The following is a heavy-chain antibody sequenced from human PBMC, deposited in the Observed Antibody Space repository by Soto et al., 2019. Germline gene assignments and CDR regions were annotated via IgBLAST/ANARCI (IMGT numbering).Heavy chain of an antibody. V-gene: IGHV1-8*01. J-gene: IGHJ4*02. Sequence: QVQLVQSGAEVKKPGASVKVSCKASGYTFISYDINWVRQATGQGLEWMGWMNPNTGDTGYAQKFQGRVSMTRNTSINTANMELSSLRSDDTAVYFCARGDGSIFDYWGQGTLVNVSS. CDR2: MNPNTGDT. D-gene: IGHD5-12*01. CDR1: GYTFISYD. CDR3: ARGDGSIFDY.